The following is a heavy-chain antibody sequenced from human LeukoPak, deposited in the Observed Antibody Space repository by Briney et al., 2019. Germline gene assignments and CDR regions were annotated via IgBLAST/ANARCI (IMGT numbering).Heavy chain of an antibody. V-gene: IGHV3-30-3*01. Sequence: GGSLRLSCAASGFTFSSYAMHWVRQAPGKGLEWVAVISYDGSNKYYADSVKGRFTISRDNSKNTLYLQMNSLRAEDTAVYYCAKARDILTGYYNGPSTTHYYYGMDVWGQGTTVTVSS. CDR3: AKARDILTGYYNGPSTTHYYYGMDV. CDR1: GFTFSSYA. CDR2: ISYDGSNK. D-gene: IGHD3-9*01. J-gene: IGHJ6*02.